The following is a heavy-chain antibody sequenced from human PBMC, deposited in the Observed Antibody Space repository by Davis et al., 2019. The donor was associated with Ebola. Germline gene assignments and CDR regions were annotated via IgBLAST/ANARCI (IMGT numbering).Heavy chain of an antibody. CDR1: GFSLSTHG. J-gene: IGHJ4*02. CDR2: ILYDGSNK. V-gene: IGHV3-30*18. Sequence: GGSLRLSCAASGFSLSTHGMHWVRQAPGKGLEWVAVILYDGSNKYYADSVKGRFIISRDNSKNTLYLQMSSLRAEDTAVYYCAKDYGDGFDYWGQGTLVTVSS. CDR3: AKDYGDGFDY. D-gene: IGHD4-17*01.